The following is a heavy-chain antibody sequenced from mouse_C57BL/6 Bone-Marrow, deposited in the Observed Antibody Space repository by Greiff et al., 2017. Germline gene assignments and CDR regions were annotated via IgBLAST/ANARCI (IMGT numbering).Heavy chain of an antibody. V-gene: IGHV1-18*01. CDR1: GYTFTDYN. CDR2: INPNNGGT. Sequence: EVKLQQSGPELVKPGASVKIPCKASGYTFTDYNMDWVKQSHGKSLEWIGDINPNNGGTIYNQKFKGKATLTVDQSSSTAYMELRSLTSEDAAVYYCAVTLNYFDYWGQGTTLTVSS. J-gene: IGHJ2*01. CDR3: AVTLNYFDY. D-gene: IGHD2-12*01.